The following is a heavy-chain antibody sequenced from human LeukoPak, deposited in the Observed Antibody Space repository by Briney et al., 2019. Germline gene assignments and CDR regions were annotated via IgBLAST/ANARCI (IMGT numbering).Heavy chain of an antibody. D-gene: IGHD2-15*01. J-gene: IGHJ4*02. CDR1: SGSINSYF. CDR2: IYTTGNT. Sequence: PSETLSLTCTVSSGSINSYFWGWVRQPAGRGLEWIGRIYTTGNTHYNPSLKSRVTISVDKSKNQFSLKLSSVTAADTAVYYCARDPVHCSGGTCYSLAYWGQGTLVTVSS. V-gene: IGHV4-4*07. CDR3: ARDPVHCSGGTCYSLAY.